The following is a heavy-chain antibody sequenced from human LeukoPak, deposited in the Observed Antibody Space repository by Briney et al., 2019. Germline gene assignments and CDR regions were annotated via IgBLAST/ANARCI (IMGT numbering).Heavy chain of an antibody. J-gene: IGHJ4*02. V-gene: IGHV4-39*01. CDR2: IFYSGST. Sequence: PSETLSLTCTVSDGSISTSSYYWGWIRQPPGKGLEWIGHIFYSGSTYYNPSLKSRITVSIDTSKNQFSLKLSSVTAADTAVYYCATYAGSSGRGFDYWGQGTLVTVSS. CDR3: ATYAGSSGRGFDY. CDR1: DGSISTSSYY. D-gene: IGHD6-19*01.